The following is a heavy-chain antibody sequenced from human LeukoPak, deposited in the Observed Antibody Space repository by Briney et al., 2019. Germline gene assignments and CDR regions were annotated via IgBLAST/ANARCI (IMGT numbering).Heavy chain of an antibody. J-gene: IGHJ4*02. CDR3: VRDFAFGFCNTTTCRYPFDS. V-gene: IGHV3-21*06. CDR2: MGTSSTYI. CDR1: GFNFRGYN. Sequence: GGSLRLSCAASGFNFRGYNMNWVRQAPGKGLDWVSSMGTSSTYIYYAASIKGRFTISRDDARSLLYLQMDSLRAEDTAVYYCVRDFAFGFCNTTTCRYPFDSWGQGTLVTVSS. D-gene: IGHD3-16*01.